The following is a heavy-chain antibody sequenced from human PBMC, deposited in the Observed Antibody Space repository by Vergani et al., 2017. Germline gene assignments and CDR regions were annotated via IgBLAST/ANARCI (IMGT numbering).Heavy chain of an antibody. D-gene: IGHD3-16*02. Sequence: QVQLQQWGAGLLKPSETLSLTCAVYGGSFSGYYWSWIRQPPGKGLEWIGEINHSGSTNYNPSLKSRVTISVDTSKNQFSLKLSSVTAADTAVYYCARGGNYDHVWGSYRNGAFDIWGQGTMVTVSS. V-gene: IGHV4-34*01. CDR1: GGSFSGYY. CDR3: ARGGNYDHVWGSYRNGAFDI. J-gene: IGHJ3*02. CDR2: INHSGST.